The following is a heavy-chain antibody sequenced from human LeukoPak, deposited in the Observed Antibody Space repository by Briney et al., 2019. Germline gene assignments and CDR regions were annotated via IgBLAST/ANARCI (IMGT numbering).Heavy chain of an antibody. Sequence: PGRSLRLSCTASGFTFGDYAMSWFRQAPGKGLEWVAFIRYDGSNKYYADSVKGRFTISRDNSKNTLYLQMNSLRAEDTAVYYCAKDLGPYSGIAAADPFDYWGQGTLVTVSS. D-gene: IGHD6-13*01. V-gene: IGHV3-30*02. CDR3: AKDLGPYSGIAAADPFDY. J-gene: IGHJ4*02. CDR2: IRYDGSNK. CDR1: GFTFGDYA.